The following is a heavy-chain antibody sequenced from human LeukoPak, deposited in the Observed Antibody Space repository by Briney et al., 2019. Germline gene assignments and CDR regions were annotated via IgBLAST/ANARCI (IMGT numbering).Heavy chain of an antibody. CDR1: GFTFSSYA. J-gene: IGHJ4*02. CDR2: ISASGHAT. V-gene: IGHV3-23*01. D-gene: IGHD1-26*01. CDR3: AKWPEGATPKFHY. Sequence: PGGSLRLSCAASGFTFSSYAMSWVRQAPGKGLEAPGKGLEWVSTISASGHATYYPDSVRGRFTISRDNSKSTLHLQMDSLRAEDSALYYCAKWPEGATPKFHYWGQGTLVTVSS.